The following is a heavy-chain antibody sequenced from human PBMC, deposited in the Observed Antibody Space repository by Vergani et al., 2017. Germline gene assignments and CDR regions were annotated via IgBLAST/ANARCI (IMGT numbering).Heavy chain of an antibody. Sequence: QLQLQESGPGLVKPSETLSLTCTVSGGSLSSSSYYGGWVRQPPGKGLEWIGSIYYSGSTYYNPSLKSRVTISVDTSKNQFSLKLSSVTAADTAVYYCALEMATMEREWGQGTLVTVSS. D-gene: IGHD5-24*01. J-gene: IGHJ4*02. CDR1: GGSLSSSSYY. V-gene: IGHV4-39*01. CDR2: IYYSGST. CDR3: ALEMATMERE.